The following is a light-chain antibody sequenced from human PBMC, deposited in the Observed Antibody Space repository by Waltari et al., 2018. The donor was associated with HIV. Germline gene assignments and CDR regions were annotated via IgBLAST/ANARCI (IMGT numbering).Light chain of an antibody. J-gene: IGLJ1*01. V-gene: IGLV2-11*01. CDR3: CSCPRSGIRYV. CDR1: YSDIGRYNY. Sequence: QSPLTQPRSVSGSPGQSVTISCTGTYSDIGRYNYVSWYQQHPGKAPKLMIFDVSSRSSGVPDRFSGSKSGNTASLTISGLQAEDEADYYCCSCPRSGIRYVFGTGTKVTVL. CDR2: DVS.